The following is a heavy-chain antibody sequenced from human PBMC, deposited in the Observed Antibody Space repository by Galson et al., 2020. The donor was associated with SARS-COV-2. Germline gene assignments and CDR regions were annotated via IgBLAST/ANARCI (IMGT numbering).Heavy chain of an antibody. V-gene: IGHV3-7*01. CDR3: AGSTIPIVGVGIAARVGWFDP. CDR2: INQDGTEQ. Sequence: GGSLRLSCAASGFKFSSYWMNWVRQAPGKGLEWVAKINQDGTEQYYVDSVKGRFTISRDNANNSLHLQMNSLRVEDTALYYCAGSTIPIVGVGIAARVGWFDPGGKGTLVAVTS. J-gene: IGHJ5*02. CDR1: GFKFSSYW. D-gene: IGHD3-3*01.